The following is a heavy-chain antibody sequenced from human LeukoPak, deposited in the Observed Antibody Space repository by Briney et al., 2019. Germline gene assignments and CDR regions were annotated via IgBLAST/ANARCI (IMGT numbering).Heavy chain of an antibody. CDR3: AKDLDHDYDDYGLDY. CDR2: ISGSDAGT. D-gene: IGHD4-17*01. CDR1: GFTFSSYA. V-gene: IGHV3-23*01. J-gene: IGHJ4*02. Sequence: GGSLRLSCAASGFTFSSYAMSWVRQIPGKGLEWVSAISGSDAGTYYADSVKGRFTISRDNSKNTLYLQMNSLRAEDTAVYSCAKDLDHDYDDYGLDYWGQGTLVTVSS.